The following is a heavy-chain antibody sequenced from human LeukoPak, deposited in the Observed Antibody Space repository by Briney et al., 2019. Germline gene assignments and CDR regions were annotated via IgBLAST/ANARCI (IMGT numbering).Heavy chain of an antibody. D-gene: IGHD2-2*01. CDR1: GFTFGDYA. J-gene: IGHJ6*03. Sequence: PGRSLRLSCTASGFTFGDYAMSWLRQAPGKGLEWVGFVRSTSYGGATDYAASVKGRFTISRDDPKSIVYLLMNSLKTEDTAVYYCTRLRQDCSRNSCYYYFYYYYMDVWGKGTTVTVSS. CDR3: TRLRQDCSRNSCYYYFYYYYMDV. CDR2: VRSTSYGGAT. V-gene: IGHV3-49*03.